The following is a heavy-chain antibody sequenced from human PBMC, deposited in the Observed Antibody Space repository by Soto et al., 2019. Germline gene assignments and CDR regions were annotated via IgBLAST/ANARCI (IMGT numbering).Heavy chain of an antibody. V-gene: IGHV3-23*01. CDR1: GFTFTTAA. CDR3: AKDLGASSSWFVFNS. J-gene: IGHJ4*02. D-gene: IGHD6-13*01. Sequence: GGSLRLSCAASGFTFTTAAMSWVRQAPGKGLEWVSGTSASGSSTYYAGSVKGRFTISRDNSKNTLYLQMNSLRADDTAVYYCAKDLGASSSWFVFNSWGQGTLVTVS. CDR2: TSASGSST.